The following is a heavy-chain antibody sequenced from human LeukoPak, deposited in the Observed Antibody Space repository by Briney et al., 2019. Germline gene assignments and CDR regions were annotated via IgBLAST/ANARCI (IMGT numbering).Heavy chain of an antibody. CDR1: GGSFSGYY. CDR2: INHSGST. Sequence: SETLSLTCAVYGGSFSGYYWSWIRQPPGKGLEWIGEINHSGSTNYNPSLKSRVTISVDTSKNQFSLKLSSVTAADTAVYYCARAIVVAGYYYYGMDVWGQGTTVTVSS. D-gene: IGHD2-15*01. V-gene: IGHV4-34*01. CDR3: ARAIVVAGYYYYGMDV. J-gene: IGHJ6*02.